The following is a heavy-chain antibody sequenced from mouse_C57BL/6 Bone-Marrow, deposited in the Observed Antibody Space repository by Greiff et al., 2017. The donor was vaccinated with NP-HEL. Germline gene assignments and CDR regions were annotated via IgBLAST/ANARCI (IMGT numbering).Heavy chain of an antibody. CDR1: GYAFSSSW. V-gene: IGHV1-82*01. CDR3: ARTAAGAMDY. Sequence: VQLQQSGPELVKPGASVKISCKASGYAFSSSWMNWVKQRPGKGLEWIGRIYPGDGDTNYNGKIKGKATLTADKSSSTAYMQLSSLTSEDSAVYIGARTAAGAMDYWGQGTSVTVSS. CDR2: IYPGDGDT. D-gene: IGHD6-1*01. J-gene: IGHJ4*01.